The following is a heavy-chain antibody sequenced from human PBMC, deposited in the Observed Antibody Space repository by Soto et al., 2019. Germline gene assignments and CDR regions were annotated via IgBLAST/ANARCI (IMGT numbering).Heavy chain of an antibody. V-gene: IGHV3-30*12. D-gene: IGHD3-22*01. CDR3: ARDPPDDSSGYFSLDY. J-gene: IGHJ4*02. CDR1: GFTFSSYS. CDR2: ISFDGKNT. Sequence: GGSLRLSCGASGFTFSSYSMHWVRQAPGKGLEWLATISFDGKNTYYADAVKDRFTISRDNAKNSLYLQMNSLRAEDTAVYYCARDPPDDSSGYFSLDYWGQGTLVTVSS.